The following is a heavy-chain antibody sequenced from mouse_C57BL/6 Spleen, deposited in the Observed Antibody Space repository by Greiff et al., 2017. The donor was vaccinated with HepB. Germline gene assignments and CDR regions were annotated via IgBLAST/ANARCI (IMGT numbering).Heavy chain of an antibody. D-gene: IGHD1-1*01. J-gene: IGHJ2*01. V-gene: IGHV1-59*01. Sequence: QVQLQQPGAELVRPGTSVKLSCKASGYTFTSYWMHWVKQRPGQGLEWIGVIDPSDSYTNYNQKFKGKATLTVDTSSSTAYMQLSSLTSEDSAVYYCARSGASTVVASFDYWGQGTTLTVSS. CDR2: IDPSDSYT. CDR3: ARSGASTVVASFDY. CDR1: GYTFTSYW.